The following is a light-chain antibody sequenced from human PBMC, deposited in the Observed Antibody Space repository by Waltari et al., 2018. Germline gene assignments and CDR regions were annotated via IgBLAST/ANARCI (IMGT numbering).Light chain of an antibody. V-gene: IGKV3-11*01. CDR3: MQGIDWRS. J-gene: IGKJ2*03. CDR1: QSIGSS. CDR2: RAS. Sequence: ETVVTQSPATLSMSPGERATLSCRTSQSIGSSLAWYQQRPGQAPRLLIYRASTRATGIPDRFSGSGSGTDLTLKISRVEAEDVGVYYCMQGIDWRSFGQGTKLEIK.